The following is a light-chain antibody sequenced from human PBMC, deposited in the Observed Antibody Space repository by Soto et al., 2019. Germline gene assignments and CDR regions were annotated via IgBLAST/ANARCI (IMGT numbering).Light chain of an antibody. CDR1: QSVLYTSKKKNS. Sequence: DIVMTQSPDSLAVSLGERATINCKSSQSVLYTSKKKNSLAWYQQKPGQPPKLLIYWASTRESGVAGLFSGSASETDFTITISTLQAEDVAIYYCQQYYDNPWTFGQGTKVEIK. J-gene: IGKJ1*01. V-gene: IGKV4-1*01. CDR2: WAS. CDR3: QQYYDNPWT.